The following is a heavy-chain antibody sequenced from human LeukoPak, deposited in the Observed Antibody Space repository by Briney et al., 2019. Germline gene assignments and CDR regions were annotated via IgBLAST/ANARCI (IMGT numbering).Heavy chain of an antibody. CDR2: ISWNSGSI. J-gene: IGHJ4*02. CDR3: AKLSGTYGKGHFDY. D-gene: IGHD1-26*01. V-gene: IGHV3-9*01. Sequence: PGRSLRLSCAASGFTFDDYAMHWVRQAPGKGLEWVSGISWNSGSIGYADSVKGRFTISRDNAKNSLYLQMNSLRAEDTAVYYCAKLSGTYGKGHFDYWGQGTLVTVSS. CDR1: GFTFDDYA.